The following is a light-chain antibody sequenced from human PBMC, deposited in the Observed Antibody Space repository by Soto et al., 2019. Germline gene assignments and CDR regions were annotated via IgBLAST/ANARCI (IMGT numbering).Light chain of an antibody. Sequence: IHMTHSPSTLSASVVYRVTITFRSIQTISNWLSWYHQKPGKAPTLLIYDASTLERGVPSRFSGTGYGKEFTLSIDSLQPDDFANYYCQKYHTSSITLGQGTRLEIK. CDR3: QKYHTSSIT. V-gene: IGKV1-5*01. CDR1: QTISNW. J-gene: IGKJ5*01. CDR2: DAS.